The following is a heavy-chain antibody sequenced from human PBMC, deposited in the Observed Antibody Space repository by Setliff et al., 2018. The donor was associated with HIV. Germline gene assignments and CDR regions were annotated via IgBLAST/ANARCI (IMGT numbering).Heavy chain of an antibody. CDR2: ISYDGSYK. D-gene: IGHD3-10*01. CDR3: AKDREVGANYYGSGPYYKPKGEDS. CDR1: GFTFSTYA. J-gene: IGHJ4*02. V-gene: IGHV3-30*04. Sequence: GGSLRLSCAASGFTFSTYAIHWVRQAPGKGLEWVAIISYDGSYKFYADSVRGRFTISRDNSKNTLYLQMNSLKTEDTAGYYCAKDREVGANYYGSGPYYKPKGEDSWGQGTLVTVSS.